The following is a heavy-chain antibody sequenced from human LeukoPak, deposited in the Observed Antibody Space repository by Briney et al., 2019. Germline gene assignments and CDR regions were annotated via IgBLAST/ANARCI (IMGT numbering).Heavy chain of an antibody. CDR3: ARLDYDFWGGYYKTLYYFDY. J-gene: IGHJ4*02. CDR2: INPSGGST. Sequence: ASVKVSCKASGYTFTSYYMHWVRQAPGQGLEWMGIINPSGGSTSYAQKFQGRVTMTRNTSISTAYMELSSLRSEDTAVYYCARLDYDFWGGYYKTLYYFDYWGQGTLVTVSS. D-gene: IGHD3-3*01. V-gene: IGHV1-46*01. CDR1: GYTFTSYY.